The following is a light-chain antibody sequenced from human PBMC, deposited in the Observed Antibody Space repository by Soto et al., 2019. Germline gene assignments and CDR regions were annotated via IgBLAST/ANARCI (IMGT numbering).Light chain of an antibody. Sequence: QPVLTQSPSASASLGASVKLTCTPSSGHRSYAIAWHQQQPEKGPRYLMKLNNDGSHSKGDGIPDRFSGSSSGAERYLTISSLQSEDEADYYCQTWGTGIWVFGGGTKLTVL. CDR2: LNNDGSH. CDR1: SGHRSYA. J-gene: IGLJ3*02. V-gene: IGLV4-69*01. CDR3: QTWGTGIWV.